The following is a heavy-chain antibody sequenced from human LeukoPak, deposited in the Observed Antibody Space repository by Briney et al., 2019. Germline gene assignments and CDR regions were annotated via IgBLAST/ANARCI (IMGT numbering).Heavy chain of an antibody. CDR1: GGSFSGYY. D-gene: IGHD6-19*01. Sequence: PSETLSLTCAVYGGSFSGYYWSWIRQPPGKGLEWIGEINHSGSTNYNPSLKSRVTISVDTPKNQFSLKPSSVTAADTAVYYCAARQWLVDYWGQGTLVTVSS. V-gene: IGHV4-34*01. CDR2: INHSGST. J-gene: IGHJ4*02. CDR3: AARQWLVDY.